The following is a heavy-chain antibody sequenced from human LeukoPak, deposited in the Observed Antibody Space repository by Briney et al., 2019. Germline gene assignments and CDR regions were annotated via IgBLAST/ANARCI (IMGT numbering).Heavy chain of an antibody. V-gene: IGHV3-7*01. Sequence: GGSLRLSCAASGFTFSSYWMSWVRQAPGKGLEWVANIKQDGSEKYYVDSVKGRFTISRDNAKNSLYLQMNSLRAEDTAVYYCARGSLIWLQLHFGYWGQGTLVTVSS. CDR3: ARGSLIWLQLHFGY. CDR2: IKQDGSEK. D-gene: IGHD5-24*01. CDR1: GFTFSSYW. J-gene: IGHJ4*02.